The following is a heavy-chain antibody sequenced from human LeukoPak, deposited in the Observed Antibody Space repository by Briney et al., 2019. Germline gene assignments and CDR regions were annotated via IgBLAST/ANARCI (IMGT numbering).Heavy chain of an antibody. CDR1: GFTFSSYS. CDR3: ARERGYSYGYSDY. D-gene: IGHD5-18*01. Sequence: PGGSLRLSCAASGFTFSSYSMNWVRQAPGKGLEWVSYISSSSSTIYDADSVKGRFTISRDNAKNSLYLQMNSLRYEDTAVYYCARERGYSYGYSDYWGQGTLVTVSS. CDR2: ISSSSSTI. J-gene: IGHJ4*02. V-gene: IGHV3-48*02.